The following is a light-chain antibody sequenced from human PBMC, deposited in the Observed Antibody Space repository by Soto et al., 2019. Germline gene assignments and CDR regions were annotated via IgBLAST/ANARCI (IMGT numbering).Light chain of an antibody. Sequence: EIVLTQSPATLSLSPGERATLSCRASQSVSSYLAWYQQKPGQTPRLLIYDASNRATGIPARFSGSGSGTDFSLTISTLEPEDFAVYYCQQRITWPLTFGGGTNVEIK. CDR3: QQRITWPLT. CDR1: QSVSSY. CDR2: DAS. J-gene: IGKJ4*01. V-gene: IGKV3-11*01.